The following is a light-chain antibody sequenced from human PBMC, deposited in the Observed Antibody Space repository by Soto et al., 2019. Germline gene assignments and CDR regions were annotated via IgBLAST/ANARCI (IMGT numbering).Light chain of an antibody. CDR3: CSYTSSSTYV. CDR1: SIDVGGYEY. Sequence: QSVLTQPASVSGSPVQSITISFTETSIDVGGYEYVSWYPEHPGKAPKVMIHEVSNRPSGVSNRLSASKSGNTDSLTISELQAEDEADYYCCSYTSSSTYVFGTGNKVTVL. CDR2: EVS. J-gene: IGLJ1*01. V-gene: IGLV2-14*01.